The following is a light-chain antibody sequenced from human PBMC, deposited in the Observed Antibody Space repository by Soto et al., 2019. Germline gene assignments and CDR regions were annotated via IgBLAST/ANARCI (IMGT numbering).Light chain of an antibody. CDR2: GAS. V-gene: IGKV3-20*01. CDR3: HQYGSSWT. CDR1: QSVSISY. Sequence: MASTQSPGTLSLSPGERATLSCRASQSVSISYLAWYQQKPGQAPRLLIYGASNRATGIPERFSGSGSGTYFTLTISRLEPEDFAIYYCHQYGSSWTFGQGTKVEIK. J-gene: IGKJ1*01.